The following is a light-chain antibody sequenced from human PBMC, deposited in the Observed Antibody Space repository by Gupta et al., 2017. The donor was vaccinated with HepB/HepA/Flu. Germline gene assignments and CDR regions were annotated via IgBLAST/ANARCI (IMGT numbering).Light chain of an antibody. CDR2: KDS. V-gene: IGLV3-25*03. Sequence: YELPQPPSVSVSPGQTARSTCSGDAVPKQYAYWYHQKTGPAPVVLIFKDSERDSGIPERFSGSSSGTTVALTITVVQAEDEADDYCQSADITNNYFVCGGGTKITVL. CDR3: QSADITNNYFV. CDR1: AVPKQY. J-gene: IGLJ3*02.